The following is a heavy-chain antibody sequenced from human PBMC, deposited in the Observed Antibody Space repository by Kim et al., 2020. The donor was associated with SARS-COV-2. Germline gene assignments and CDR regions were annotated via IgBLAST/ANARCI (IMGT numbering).Heavy chain of an antibody. CDR3: AREGGNIARPGGFVDYDHTHGIDY. CDR2: ISYDGSNK. J-gene: IGHJ4*02. Sequence: GGSLRLSCAASGFTFSSYAMHWVRQAPGKGLEWVAVISYDGSNKYYADSVKGRFTISRDNSKNTLYLQMNSLRAEDTAVYYCAREGGNIARPGGFVDYDHTHGIDYWGQGTLVTVSS. D-gene: IGHD3-3*01. V-gene: IGHV3-30*04. CDR1: GFTFSSYA.